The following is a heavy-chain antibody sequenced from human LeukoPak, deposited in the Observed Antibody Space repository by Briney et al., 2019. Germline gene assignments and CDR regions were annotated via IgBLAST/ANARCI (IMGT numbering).Heavy chain of an antibody. CDR3: AKDKDPWRSTSISDFDY. Sequence: AGSLRLSCGASGFTFSTYGMHWVRQAPGKGLEWVAFIRYDGSNKYYADSVKGRFTISRDNSKNTLYLQMNSLRAEDTAVYFCAKDKDPWRSTSISDFDYWGQGTLVTVSS. CDR2: IRYDGSNK. D-gene: IGHD3-3*01. V-gene: IGHV3-30*02. CDR1: GFTFSTYG. J-gene: IGHJ4*02.